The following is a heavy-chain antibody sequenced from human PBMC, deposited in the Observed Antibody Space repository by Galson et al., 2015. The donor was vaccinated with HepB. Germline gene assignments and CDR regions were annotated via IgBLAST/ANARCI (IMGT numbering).Heavy chain of an antibody. CDR1: GFTFSSYA. D-gene: IGHD5-24*01. J-gene: IGHJ4*02. CDR2: INDSGDIT. CDR3: AREKEVEMATIELYY. V-gene: IGHV3-23*01. Sequence: SLRLSCAASGFTFSSYALGWVRQAPGKGLEWISVINDSGDITFYVDSVKGRFTISRDNSKNTLYLQMNSLRAEDTAVYYCAREKEVEMATIELYYWGQGTLVTVSS.